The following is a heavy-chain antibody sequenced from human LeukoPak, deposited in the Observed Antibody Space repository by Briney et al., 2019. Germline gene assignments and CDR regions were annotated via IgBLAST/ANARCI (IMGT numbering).Heavy chain of an antibody. CDR1: GGSISSYY. V-gene: IGHV4-59*01. J-gene: IGHJ5*02. D-gene: IGHD1-1*01. Sequence: SETLSLTCTVSGGSISSYYWSWIRQPPGKGLEWIGYIYYSGSTNYNPSLKSRVTISVDTSKNQFSLKLSSVTAADTAVYYCARGVTTNWFDPWGQGTLVTVST. CDR3: ARGVTTNWFDP. CDR2: IYYSGST.